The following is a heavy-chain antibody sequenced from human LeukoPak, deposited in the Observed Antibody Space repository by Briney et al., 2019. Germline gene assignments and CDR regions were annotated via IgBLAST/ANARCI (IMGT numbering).Heavy chain of an antibody. CDR1: GLTFTSHG. CDR3: ARGGLIANPAEY. V-gene: IGHV3-33*05. D-gene: IGHD3-16*02. Sequence: GGSLRLSCAASGLTFTSHGFHWVRQAPGRGLEWLTFISLDGSRKSYADSVKGRFTFSGDDSKSTLYLEMNSLRAEDTATYYCARGGLIANPAEYWGQGTLVTVSS. J-gene: IGHJ4*02. CDR2: ISLDGSRK.